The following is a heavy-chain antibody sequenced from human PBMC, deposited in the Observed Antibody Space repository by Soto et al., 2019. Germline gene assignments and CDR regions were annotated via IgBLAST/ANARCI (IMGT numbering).Heavy chain of an antibody. CDR1: GFTFDDYA. CDR3: AKDPGPSTLGELSLALDY. D-gene: IGHD3-16*02. Sequence: EVQLVESGGGLVQPGRSLRLSCAASGFTFDDYAMHWVRQAPGKGLEWVSGISWNSGSIGYADSVKGRFTISRDNAKNSLYLQMNSLRAEDTALYYCAKDPGPSTLGELSLALDYWGQGTLVTVSS. CDR2: ISWNSGSI. J-gene: IGHJ4*02. V-gene: IGHV3-9*01.